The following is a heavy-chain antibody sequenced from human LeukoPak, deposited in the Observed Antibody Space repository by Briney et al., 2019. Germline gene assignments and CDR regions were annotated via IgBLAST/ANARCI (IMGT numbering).Heavy chain of an antibody. Sequence: PSETLSLTCTVSGGSISSSSYYWGWIRQPPGKGLEWIGSIYYSGSTYYNPSLKSRVTISVDTSKNQFSLKLSSVTAADTAVYYCAQTVDIVATPPTDWGQGTLVTVSS. CDR3: AQTVDIVATPPTD. CDR2: IYYSGST. J-gene: IGHJ4*02. CDR1: GGSISSSSYY. D-gene: IGHD5-12*01. V-gene: IGHV4-39*07.